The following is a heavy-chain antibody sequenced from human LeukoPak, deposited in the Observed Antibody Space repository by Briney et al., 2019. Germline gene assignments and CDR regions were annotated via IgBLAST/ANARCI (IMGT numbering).Heavy chain of an antibody. CDR1: GGTFSSYA. Sequence: SVKVSCTASGGTFSSYAISWVRQAPGQGLEWMGGIIPIFGTANYAQKFQGRVTITADESTSTAYMELSSLRSEDTAVYYCARDHDFWSGYYLGFDYWGQGTLVTVSS. V-gene: IGHV1-69*13. J-gene: IGHJ4*02. CDR2: IIPIFGTA. D-gene: IGHD3-3*01. CDR3: ARDHDFWSGYYLGFDY.